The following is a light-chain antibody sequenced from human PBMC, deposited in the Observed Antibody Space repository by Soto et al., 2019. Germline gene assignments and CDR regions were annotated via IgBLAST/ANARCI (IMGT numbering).Light chain of an antibody. CDR2: DVS. CDR3: CAYADTFYV. CDR1: SSDVGSYKD. V-gene: IGLV2-11*01. J-gene: IGLJ1*01. Sequence: QSALTQPRSVSGSPGQSVTISCTGTSSDVGSYKDVSWYQHHPGKVPKLMIYDVSERPSGAPDRFSGSKSGNTAPLTISGLQAEDEANYYCCAYADTFYVFGTGTKVTVL.